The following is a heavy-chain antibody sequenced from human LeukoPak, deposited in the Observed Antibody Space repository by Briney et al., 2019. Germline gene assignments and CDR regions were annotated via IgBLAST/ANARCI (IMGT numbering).Heavy chain of an antibody. J-gene: IGHJ4*02. V-gene: IGHV3-7*01. Sequence: GGSLRLSCAASGFTFNKYWMHWVRQAPGKGLEWVANIKQDGSEKYFLDSVKGRFTISRDNAKNSLYLQMNSLRAEDTAVYYCARDWGYWGQGTLVTVSS. CDR3: ARDWGY. CDR2: IKQDGSEK. D-gene: IGHD2-15*01. CDR1: GFTFNKYW.